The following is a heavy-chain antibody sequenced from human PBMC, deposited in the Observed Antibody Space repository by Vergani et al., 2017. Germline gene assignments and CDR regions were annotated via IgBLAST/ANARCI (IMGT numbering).Heavy chain of an antibody. D-gene: IGHD4-11*01. V-gene: IGHV3-23*01. Sequence: EVQLLESGGGLVQPGGSLRLSCAASGFTFSSYAMSWVRQAPGKGLEWVSAISGSGGSTYYADSVKGRFTISRDNSKNTLYLQMNSLRAEDTAVYYCARGNYVLLGYYYGMDVWGQGTTVTVSS. CDR2: ISGSGGST. J-gene: IGHJ6*02. CDR3: ARGNYVLLGYYYGMDV. CDR1: GFTFSSYA.